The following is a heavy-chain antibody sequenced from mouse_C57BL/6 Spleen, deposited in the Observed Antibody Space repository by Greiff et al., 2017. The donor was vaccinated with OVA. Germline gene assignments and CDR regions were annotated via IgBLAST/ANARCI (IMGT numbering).Heavy chain of an antibody. V-gene: IGHV5-16*01. CDR2: INYDGSST. CDR1: GFTFSDYY. D-gene: IGHD2-4*01. CDR3: AREDYDYDGSYAMDY. J-gene: IGHJ4*01. Sequence: EVQVVESEGGLVQPGSSMKLSCTASGFTFSDYYMAWVRQVPEKGLEWVANINYDGSSTYYLDSLKSRFIISRNNAKNILYLQMSSLKSEDTATYYCAREDYDYDGSYAMDYWGQGTSVTVSS.